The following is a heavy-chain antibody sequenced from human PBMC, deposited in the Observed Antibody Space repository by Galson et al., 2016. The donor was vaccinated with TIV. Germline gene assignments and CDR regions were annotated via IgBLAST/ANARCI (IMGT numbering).Heavy chain of an antibody. V-gene: IGHV6-1*01. J-gene: IGHJ3*01. CDR2: TYCRSRCYY. CDR3: ARAAGRNEATGPATRESFDF. Sequence: CAISGDSVSSHSAAWNCIRQSPSRGLEWLGRTYCRSRCYYDYADSVNSRITIDSDTSKNHFALQLNSVTSEDTAVYYYARAAGRNEATGPATRESFDFWGQGTKVTVSS. D-gene: IGHD3-10*01. CDR1: GDSVSSHSAA.